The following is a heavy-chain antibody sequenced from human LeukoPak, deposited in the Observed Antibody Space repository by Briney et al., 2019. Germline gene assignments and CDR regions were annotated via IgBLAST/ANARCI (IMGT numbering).Heavy chain of an antibody. CDR1: GDSVSSGY. V-gene: IGHV4-4*09. CDR2: IYDSGIT. CDR3: AGRGHRYSRD. D-gene: IGHD2-15*01. J-gene: IGHJ1*01. Sequence: SETLSLTCSVSGDSVSSGYWSWIRQPPGKGLEWIGYIYDSGITDYNSSLKSRLTISVDTSNNQFSLNLRSVTAADTAVYYCAGRGHRYSRDWGQGILVTVSS.